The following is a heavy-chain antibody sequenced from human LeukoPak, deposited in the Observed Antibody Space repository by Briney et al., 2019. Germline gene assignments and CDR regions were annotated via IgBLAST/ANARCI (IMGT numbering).Heavy chain of an antibody. Sequence: SETLSLTCTVSGGSISNYFWSWIRQPPGRGLEWIGYIYESGSTNYNPSLKSRVTISPDTSKKKFSLKLTSVTAADTAVYYCARSPPPFYDSSGYHYYYYMDVWGKGTTVTVSS. CDR2: IYESGST. CDR1: GGSISNYF. V-gene: IGHV4-59*01. D-gene: IGHD3-22*01. CDR3: ARSPPPFYDSSGYHYYYYMDV. J-gene: IGHJ6*03.